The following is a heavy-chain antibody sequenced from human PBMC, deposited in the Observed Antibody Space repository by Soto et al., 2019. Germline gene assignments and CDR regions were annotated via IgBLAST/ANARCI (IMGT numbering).Heavy chain of an antibody. D-gene: IGHD3-22*01. CDR3: ARGTYYFDSSGYADFDS. J-gene: IGHJ4*02. CDR1: GFTFSSYK. Sequence: GGSLRLSCAASGFTFSSYKMNWVRQAPGKGLEWVSSISGNSDYIYYADSLKGRFTISRDNPKNSLYLQMNGLRAEDTAVYYCARGTYYFDSSGYADFDSWGQGT. V-gene: IGHV3-21*01. CDR2: ISGNSDYI.